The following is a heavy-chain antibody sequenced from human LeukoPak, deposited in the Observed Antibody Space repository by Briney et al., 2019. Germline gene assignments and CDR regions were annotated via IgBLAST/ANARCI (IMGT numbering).Heavy chain of an antibody. J-gene: IGHJ5*02. D-gene: IGHD6-13*01. Sequence: SETLSLTCTVSGGSISSSSYYWGWIRQPPGKGLEWIGSIYYSGSTYYNPSLKSRVTISVDTSKNQFSLKLSSVTAADTAVYYCARKGTYSGSWYWYNWFDPWGQGTLVTVSS. CDR3: ARKGTYSGSWYWYNWFDP. V-gene: IGHV4-39*07. CDR1: GGSISSSSYY. CDR2: IYYSGST.